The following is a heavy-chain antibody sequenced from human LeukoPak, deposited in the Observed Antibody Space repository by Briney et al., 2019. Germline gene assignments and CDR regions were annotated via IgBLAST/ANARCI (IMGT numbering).Heavy chain of an antibody. V-gene: IGHV3-30*02. Sequence: GGSLRLSCAASGFTFSSYGMHWVRQAPGKGLEWVAVIWYDGSNKYYADSVKGRFTISRDISKNTLYLQVNSLRAEDTAVYFCAKDVPAAYFDYWGQGTLVTVSS. CDR3: AKDVPAAYFDY. D-gene: IGHD2-2*01. CDR2: IWYDGSNK. J-gene: IGHJ4*02. CDR1: GFTFSSYG.